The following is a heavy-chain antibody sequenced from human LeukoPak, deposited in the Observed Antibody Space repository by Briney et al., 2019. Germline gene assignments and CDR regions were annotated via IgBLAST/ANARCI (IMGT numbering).Heavy chain of an antibody. D-gene: IGHD1-7*01. J-gene: IGHJ4*02. CDR3: AHCPGNFIYYFDY. CDR1: GFTFSSYA. V-gene: IGHV3-30-3*01. Sequence: QPGRSLRLSCAASGFTFSSYAMPWVRQAPGKGLEWVAVISYDGSNKYYADSVKGRFTISRDNSKNTLYLQMNSLRAEDTAVYYCAHCPGNFIYYFDYWGQGTLVTVSS. CDR2: ISYDGSNK.